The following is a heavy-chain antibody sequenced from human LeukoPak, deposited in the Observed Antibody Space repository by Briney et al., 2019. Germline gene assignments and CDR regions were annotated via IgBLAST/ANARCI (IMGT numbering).Heavy chain of an antibody. D-gene: IGHD1-14*01. CDR1: GGSISPYY. Sequence: SETLSLTCTVSGGSISPYYWSWIRQTPGKGLEWIGYILYSGTTTNYNPSLKSRVTISVDTSKNQFSLKLSSVTAADTAVYHCARHDHRGGAFDIWGQGTMVTVSS. CDR3: ARHDHRGGAFDI. V-gene: IGHV4-59*08. CDR2: ILYSGTT. J-gene: IGHJ3*02.